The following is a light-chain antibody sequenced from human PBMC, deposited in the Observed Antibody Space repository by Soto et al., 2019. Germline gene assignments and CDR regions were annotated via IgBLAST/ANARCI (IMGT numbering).Light chain of an antibody. V-gene: IGKV3-15*01. Sequence: EIVMTQSPATLSVSPGERATLSCRASQSVSSNLAWYQQKPVQAPRLLIPGASTRATGIPARFSGSGSGTDVTLTISSLQSEDFAVYYCQQYDDWPPITFGQGTRLEIK. J-gene: IGKJ5*01. CDR2: GAS. CDR3: QQYDDWPPIT. CDR1: QSVSSN.